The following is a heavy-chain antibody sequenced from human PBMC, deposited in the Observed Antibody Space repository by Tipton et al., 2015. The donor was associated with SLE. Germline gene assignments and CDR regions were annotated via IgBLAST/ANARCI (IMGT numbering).Heavy chain of an antibody. D-gene: IGHD2-2*02. CDR1: GGSISSSSYY. CDR3: ARVIPLGYCSSTSCYIGAFDI. J-gene: IGHJ3*02. V-gene: IGHV4-39*07. CDR2: IYYSGST. Sequence: LRLSCTVSGGSISSSSYYWGWIRQPPGKGLEWIGSIYYSGSTYYNPSLKSRVTISVDTSKNQFSLKLSSVTAADTAVYYCARVIPLGYCSSTSCYIGAFDIWGQGTMVTVSS.